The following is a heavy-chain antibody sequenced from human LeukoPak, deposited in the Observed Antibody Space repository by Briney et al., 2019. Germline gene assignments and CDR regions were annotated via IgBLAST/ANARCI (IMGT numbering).Heavy chain of an antibody. CDR3: ARVGHDSSGYSTPFDY. J-gene: IGHJ4*02. CDR1: GGTFSSYA. CDR2: IIPIFGTA. V-gene: IGHV1-69*13. D-gene: IGHD3-22*01. Sequence: ASVKVSCKASGGTFSSYAISWVRQAPGQGLEWMGGIIPIFGTANYAQKFQGRVTITADESTSTAYMELSSLRSEDTAVYYCARVGHDSSGYSTPFDYWGQGTLVTVSS.